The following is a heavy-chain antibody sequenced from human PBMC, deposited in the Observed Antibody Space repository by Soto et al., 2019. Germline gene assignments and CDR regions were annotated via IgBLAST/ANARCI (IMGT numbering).Heavy chain of an antibody. Sequence: QVQLQESGPGLVKPSQTLSLTCTVSGDPINSGGYYWSWIRQHPGKGLQWIGYIYDSGSTDYDPSIKRRLTISVDTSKNQFSLKLTSVTAADTAVYYCARKRGYNYVDDAFDIWGEGTLVTVSS. D-gene: IGHD5-18*01. J-gene: IGHJ3*02. V-gene: IGHV4-31*03. CDR1: GDPINSGGYY. CDR3: ARKRGYNYVDDAFDI. CDR2: IYDSGST.